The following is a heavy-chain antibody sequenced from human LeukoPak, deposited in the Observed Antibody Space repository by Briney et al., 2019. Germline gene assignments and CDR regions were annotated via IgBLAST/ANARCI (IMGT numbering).Heavy chain of an antibody. V-gene: IGHV1-18*01. CDR1: GYTFTSYG. CDR2: ISAYNGNT. J-gene: IGHJ4*02. Sequence: ASVKVSCKASGYTFTSYGISWVRQAPGQGLEWMGWISAYNGNTNYAQKLQGRVTTTTDTSTSTAYMELRSLRSDDTAVYYCARDGFARIMITFGGVIVEDFDYWGQGTLVTVSS. CDR3: ARDGFARIMITFGGVIVEDFDY. D-gene: IGHD3-16*02.